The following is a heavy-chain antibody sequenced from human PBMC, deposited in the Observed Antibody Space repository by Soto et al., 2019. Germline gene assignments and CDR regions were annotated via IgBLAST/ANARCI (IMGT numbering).Heavy chain of an antibody. CDR3: ARDGGSNSFLDY. D-gene: IGHD3-16*01. Sequence: GGSLRLSCAASGFTFSSYGMHWVRQAPGKGLEWVAVIWYDGSNKYYADSVKGRFTISRDNSKNTLYLQMNSLRAEDTAVYYCARDGGSNSFLDYWGQGTLVTVSS. J-gene: IGHJ4*02. CDR1: GFTFSSYG. V-gene: IGHV3-33*01. CDR2: IWYDGSNK.